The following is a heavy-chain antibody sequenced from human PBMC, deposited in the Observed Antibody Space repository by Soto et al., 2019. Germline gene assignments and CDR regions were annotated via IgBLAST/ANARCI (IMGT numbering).Heavy chain of an antibody. J-gene: IGHJ4*02. CDR2: IYYSGST. Sequence: SETLSLTCTVSGGSISSGGYYWSWIRQHPGKGLEWIGYIYYSGSTYYNPSLKSRVTISVDTSKNQFSLKLSSVTAADTAVYYCARALTTVTLRTPRFDYWGQGTLVTVSS. V-gene: IGHV4-31*03. CDR3: ARALTTVTLRTPRFDY. D-gene: IGHD4-17*01. CDR1: GGSISSGGYY.